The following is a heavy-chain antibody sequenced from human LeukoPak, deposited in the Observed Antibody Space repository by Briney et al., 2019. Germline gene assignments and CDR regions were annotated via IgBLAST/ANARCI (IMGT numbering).Heavy chain of an antibody. J-gene: IGHJ6*02. CDR3: ARARAAPPSYYGMDV. V-gene: IGHV1-69*04. D-gene: IGHD6-25*01. CDR2: IIAIFGIE. CDR1: RGTFSSYA. Sequence: ASVKVSSKPSRGTFSSYAISGVRQAPGQGLEWMGRIIAIFGIENYAQKFQGRVTITADKSTSTAYMELSSLRSEDTAVYYCARARAAPPSYYGMDVWGQGTTVTVSS.